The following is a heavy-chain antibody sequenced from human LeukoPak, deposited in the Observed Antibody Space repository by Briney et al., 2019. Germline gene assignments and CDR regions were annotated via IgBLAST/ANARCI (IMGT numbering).Heavy chain of an antibody. D-gene: IGHD3-22*01. J-gene: IGHJ4*02. CDR3: ARIDSKGYPDY. CDR2: IYTSGST. V-gene: IGHV4-4*07. CDR1: GGSISTFY. Sequence: SETLSLTCTVSGGSISTFYWTWIRQPAGKGLEWIGRIYTSGSTNYNPSLKSRVTLSVDTSSNQFSLKLSSVTAADTAVYYFARIDSKGYPDYWGQGTLVTVSS.